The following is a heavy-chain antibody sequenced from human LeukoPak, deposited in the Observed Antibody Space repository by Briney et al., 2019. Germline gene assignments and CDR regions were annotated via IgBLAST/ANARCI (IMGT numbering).Heavy chain of an antibody. CDR2: ISYDGSNK. CDR3: AKDKGSGWYGDFQH. D-gene: IGHD6-19*01. CDR1: GFTFSSYG. J-gene: IGHJ1*01. V-gene: IGHV3-30*18. Sequence: PGGSLRLSCAASGFTFSSYGMHWVRQAPGKGLEWVAVISYDGSNKYYADSVKGRFTISRDNSKNTLYLQMNSLRAEDTAVYYCAKDKGSGWYGDFQHWGQGTLVTVSS.